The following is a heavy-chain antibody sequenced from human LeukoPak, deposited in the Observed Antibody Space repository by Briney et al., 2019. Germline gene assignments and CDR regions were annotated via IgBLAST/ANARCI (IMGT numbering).Heavy chain of an antibody. CDR2: IRYDGSNK. J-gene: IGHJ4*02. D-gene: IGHD5-12*01. Sequence: GGSLRLSCAASGFTFSSYAMSWVRQAPGKGLEWVAFIRYDGSNKYYADSVKGRFTISRDNSKNTLYLQMNSLRAEDTAVYYCAKVDGYSGYDWGSRDYFDYWGQGTLVTVSS. CDR3: AKVDGYSGYDWGSRDYFDY. CDR1: GFTFSSYA. V-gene: IGHV3-30*02.